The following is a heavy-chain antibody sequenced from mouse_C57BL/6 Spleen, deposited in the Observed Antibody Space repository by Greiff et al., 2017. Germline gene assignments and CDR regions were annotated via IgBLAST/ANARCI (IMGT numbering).Heavy chain of an antibody. Sequence: VQLQQSGAELVKPGASVKMSCKASGYTFTSYWITWVKQRPGQGLEWIGDIYPGSGSTNYNEKFKSKATLTVDTSSSTAYMQLSSLTSEDSAVYYCAKIYYDYPYYAMDYWGQGTSVTVSS. V-gene: IGHV1-55*01. J-gene: IGHJ4*01. CDR1: GYTFTSYW. D-gene: IGHD2-4*01. CDR2: IYPGSGST. CDR3: AKIYYDYPYYAMDY.